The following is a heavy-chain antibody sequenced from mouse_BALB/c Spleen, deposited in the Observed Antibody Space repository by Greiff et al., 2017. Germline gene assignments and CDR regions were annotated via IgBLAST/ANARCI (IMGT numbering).Heavy chain of an antibody. Sequence: QVQLQQPGAELVKPGASVKMSCKASGYTFTSYWMHWVKQRPGQGLEWIGVIDPSDSYTSYNQKFKGKATLTADKSSSTAYMQLSSLTSEDSAVYFCARSSRGFDYWGQGTTLTVSS. CDR3: ARSSRGFDY. J-gene: IGHJ2*01. CDR1: GYTFTSYW. CDR2: IDPSDSYT. V-gene: IGHV1-69*02.